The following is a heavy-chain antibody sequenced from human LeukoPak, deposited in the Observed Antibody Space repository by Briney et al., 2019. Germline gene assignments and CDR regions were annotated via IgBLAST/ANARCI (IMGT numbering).Heavy chain of an antibody. CDR2: INPNSGDT. CDR3: ARAGGSITMVRGVRYYFDY. Sequence: GASVKVSCKASGYTFTGYYVHWVRQAPGQGLEWMGRINPNSGDTNYAQKFQGRVTITRDTSASTAYMELSSLRSEDTAVYYCARAGGSITMVRGVRYYFDYWGQGTLVTVSS. D-gene: IGHD3-10*01. J-gene: IGHJ4*02. CDR1: GYTFTGYY. V-gene: IGHV1-2*06.